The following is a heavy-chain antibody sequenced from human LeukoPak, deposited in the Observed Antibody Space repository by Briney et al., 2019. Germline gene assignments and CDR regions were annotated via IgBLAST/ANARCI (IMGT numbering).Heavy chain of an antibody. CDR2: INHSGST. D-gene: IGHD3-10*01. V-gene: IGHV4-34*01. CDR3: ERGRRGITMVRGVIRQNVNYFDY. CDR1: GGSFSGYY. J-gene: IGHJ4*02. Sequence: SETLSLTCAVYGGSFSGYYWSWIRQPPGKGLEWIGEINHSGSTNYNPSLKSRVTISVDTSKNQFSLKLSSVTAADTAVYYCERGRRGITMVRGVIRQNVNYFDYWGQGTLVTVSS.